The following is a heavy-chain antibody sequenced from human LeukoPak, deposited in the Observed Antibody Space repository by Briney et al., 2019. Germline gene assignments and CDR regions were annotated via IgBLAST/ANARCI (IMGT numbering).Heavy chain of an antibody. Sequence: GGSLRLSCAASGFTFSNYAMSWVRQAPGKGLEWVSAISGSGDNTYYADSVKGRFTVSRDNSKNTPYVQMKSLRAEDTAVYYCAKDFVVVPGNVNYFDYWGQGTLVTVSS. D-gene: IGHD2-21*02. CDR2: ISGSGDNT. CDR1: GFTFSNYA. CDR3: AKDFVVVPGNVNYFDY. V-gene: IGHV3-23*01. J-gene: IGHJ4*02.